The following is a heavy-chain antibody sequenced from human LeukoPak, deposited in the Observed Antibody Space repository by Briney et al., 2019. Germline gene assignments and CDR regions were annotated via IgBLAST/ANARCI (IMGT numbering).Heavy chain of an antibody. J-gene: IGHJ4*02. CDR2: INPNSGGT. V-gene: IGHV1-2*02. D-gene: IGHD3-3*01. CDR1: GYTFTGYY. CDR3: ARWVDLWSGYSSPIDY. Sequence: ASVKVSCKASGYTFTGYYMHWARQAPGQGLWWVGWINPNSGGTTYAQKSQGRVTMTRDTSISTAYMELSRLRSDDTAVYYCARWVDLWSGYSSPIDYWGQGTLVTVSS.